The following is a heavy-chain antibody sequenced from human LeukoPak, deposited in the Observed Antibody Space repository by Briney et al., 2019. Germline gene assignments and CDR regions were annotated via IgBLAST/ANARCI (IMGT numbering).Heavy chain of an antibody. Sequence: GGSLRLSCAASGFTSSSYALNWVRQATGKGLEWVSAISGPGGGTYYADSVKGRFTISRDNSKNTLYLQMNSLRVEDTAIYYCAKAPPGYSTYALPADWGQGTLVTVSS. CDR1: GFTSSSYA. CDR3: AKAPPGYSTYALPAD. V-gene: IGHV3-23*01. J-gene: IGHJ4*02. D-gene: IGHD5-12*01. CDR2: ISGPGGGT.